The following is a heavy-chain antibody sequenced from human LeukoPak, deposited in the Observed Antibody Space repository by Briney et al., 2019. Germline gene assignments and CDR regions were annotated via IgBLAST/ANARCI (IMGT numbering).Heavy chain of an antibody. CDR3: ASGAVFHYGGFFDY. Sequence: PSETLSLTCAVYGGSFSGYYWSWIRQPPGKGLEWIGEINHSGSTNYNPSLKSRVTISVDTSKNQFSLKLSSVTAADTAVYYCASGAVFHYGGFFDYWGQGTLVTVSS. CDR1: GGSFSGYY. V-gene: IGHV4-34*01. J-gene: IGHJ4*02. CDR2: INHSGST. D-gene: IGHD4-23*01.